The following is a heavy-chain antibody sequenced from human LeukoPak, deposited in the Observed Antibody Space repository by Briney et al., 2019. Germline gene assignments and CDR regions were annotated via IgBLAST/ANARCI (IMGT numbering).Heavy chain of an antibody. CDR2: IWYDGSNK. CDR3: ARDPLHYGGNPAPVDY. J-gene: IGHJ4*02. Sequence: GGSLRLSCAASGFTFSSYGMHWVRQAPGKGLEWVAVIWYDGSNKYYADSVKGRFTISRDNSKNTLYLQMNSLRAEDTAVYYCARDPLHYGGNPAPVDYWGQGTLVTVSS. V-gene: IGHV3-33*01. D-gene: IGHD4-23*01. CDR1: GFTFSSYG.